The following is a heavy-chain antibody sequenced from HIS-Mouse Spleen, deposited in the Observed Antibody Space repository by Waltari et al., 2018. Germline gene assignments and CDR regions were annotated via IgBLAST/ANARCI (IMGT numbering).Heavy chain of an antibody. CDR1: GGSISSSSYY. V-gene: IGHV4-39*07. D-gene: IGHD6-13*01. CDR2: IYYSGRT. CDR3: AREIPYSSSWYDWYFDL. Sequence: QLQLQESGPGLVKPSETLSLTCTVSGGSISSSSYYWGWIRQPPGRGLEWIGSIYYSGRTYSKPSLKSRVTIAVDTSKNQFSLTLSSVTAADTAVYYCAREIPYSSSWYDWYFDLWGRGTLVTVSS. J-gene: IGHJ2*01.